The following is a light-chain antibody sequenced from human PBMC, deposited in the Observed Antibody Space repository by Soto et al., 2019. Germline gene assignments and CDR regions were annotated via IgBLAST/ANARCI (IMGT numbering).Light chain of an antibody. CDR1: QGISSY. J-gene: IGKJ1*01. CDR2: AAS. Sequence: AIRMTQSPSSLYASTGDRVTITCLASQGISSYLAWYQQKPGKAPKLLIYAASTLQSGFPSRFSVSGAGTDFTLTRSCLQSEDFATYYCQQYYSYPPGTFGQGTKVEIK. CDR3: QQYYSYPPGT. V-gene: IGKV1-8*01.